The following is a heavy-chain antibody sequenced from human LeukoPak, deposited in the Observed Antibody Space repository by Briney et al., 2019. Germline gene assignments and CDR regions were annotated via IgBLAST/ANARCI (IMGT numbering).Heavy chain of an antibody. Sequence: SQTLSLTCTVSGGSISSGGYYWSWIRQPPGKGLEWIGYIYYSGSSYYNPSLKSRVTISVDTSKNQFSLKLSSVTAADTAVYYLARVQYYDILTGYYPNAYYYYGMDVWGQGTTVTVSS. CDR1: GGSISSGGYY. CDR2: IYYSGSS. V-gene: IGHV4-30-4*01. D-gene: IGHD3-9*01. CDR3: ARVQYYDILTGYYPNAYYYYGMDV. J-gene: IGHJ6*02.